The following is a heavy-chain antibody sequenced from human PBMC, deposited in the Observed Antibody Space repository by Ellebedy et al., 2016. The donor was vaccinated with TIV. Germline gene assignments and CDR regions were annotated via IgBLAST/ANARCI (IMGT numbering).Heavy chain of an antibody. J-gene: IGHJ4*02. D-gene: IGHD3-22*01. V-gene: IGHV1-46*01. CDR3: ARTRDSSGIPTGYYFDY. CDR1: GYTFTSYY. Sequence: AASVKVSCKASGYTFTSYYMHWVRQAPGQGLEWMGIINPSGGSTSYAQKFQGRVTMTRDTSTSTVYMELSSLRSEDTAVYYCARTRDSSGIPTGYYFDYWGQGTLVTVSS. CDR2: INPSGGST.